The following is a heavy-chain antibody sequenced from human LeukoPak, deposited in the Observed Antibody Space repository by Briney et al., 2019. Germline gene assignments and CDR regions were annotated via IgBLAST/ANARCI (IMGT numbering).Heavy chain of an antibody. D-gene: IGHD4-17*01. CDR1: GFTFSSYW. J-gene: IGHJ4*02. V-gene: IGHV3-23*01. CDR3: AKDRTSMVTTGLDY. CDR2: ISGGGRNT. Sequence: GGSLRLSCAASGFTFSSYWMSWVRQAPGKGLEWVSAISGGGRNTYYAASVKGRFTISRDNSKNMLHLQMNSLRAEDTAVYYCAKDRTSMVTTGLDYWGQGTLVTVSS.